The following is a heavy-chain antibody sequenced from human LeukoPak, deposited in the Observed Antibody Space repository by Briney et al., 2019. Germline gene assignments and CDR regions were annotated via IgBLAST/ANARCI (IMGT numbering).Heavy chain of an antibody. J-gene: IGHJ4*02. V-gene: IGHV3-74*01. CDR2: INSDGSST. CDR3: ARGSIAVAGKFDY. Sequence: GGSLRLSCAASGFTFSSYWMHWVRQAPGKGLVWVSRINSDGSSTSYADSVKGRFTISRDNAKNTLYLQMNSLRAEDTAVYYCARGSIAVAGKFDYWGQGTLVTVSS. CDR1: GFTFSSYW. D-gene: IGHD6-19*01.